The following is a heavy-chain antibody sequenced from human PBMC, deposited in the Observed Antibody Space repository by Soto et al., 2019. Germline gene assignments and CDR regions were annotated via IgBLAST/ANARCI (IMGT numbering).Heavy chain of an antibody. V-gene: IGHV3-7*01. D-gene: IGHD3-9*01. J-gene: IGHJ4*02. CDR2: IKQDGSEK. Sequence: GGSLRLSCAASGFTFSSYWMSWVRQAPGKGLEWVANIKQDGSEKWYVDSVKGRFTMSRDNAKNSVFLLLNSLRAEDTAVYYCARDKDWAFDYWGQGTLVTVSS. CDR1: GFTFSSYW. CDR3: ARDKDWAFDY.